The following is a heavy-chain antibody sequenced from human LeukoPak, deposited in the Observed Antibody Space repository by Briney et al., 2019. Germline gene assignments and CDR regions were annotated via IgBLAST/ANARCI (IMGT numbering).Heavy chain of an antibody. CDR1: GFTFRNYA. J-gene: IGHJ4*02. V-gene: IGHV3-33*08. CDR3: ARDASNVYFDY. D-gene: IGHD3-10*02. Sequence: PGGSLRLSCAASGFTFRNYAMNWARQAPGKGLEWVAVIWYDGSNKYYADSVKGRFTISRDNSKNTLYLQMNSLRAEDTAVYYCARDASNVYFDYWGQGTLVTVSS. CDR2: IWYDGSNK.